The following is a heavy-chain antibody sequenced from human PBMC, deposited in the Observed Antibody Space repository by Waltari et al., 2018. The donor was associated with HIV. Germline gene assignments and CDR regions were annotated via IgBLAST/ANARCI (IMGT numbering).Heavy chain of an antibody. CDR2: INHSGST. J-gene: IGHJ4*02. CDR1: GGSFRGYY. CDR3: ARGAAADY. Sequence: QVQLQQWGAGLLKPSETLSLTCAVYGGSFRGYYWSWIRQPPGKGLEWIGEINHSGSTNYNPSLKSRVTISVDTSKNQFSLKLSSVTAADTAVYYCARGAAADYWGQGTLVTVSS. D-gene: IGHD6-13*01. V-gene: IGHV4-34*01.